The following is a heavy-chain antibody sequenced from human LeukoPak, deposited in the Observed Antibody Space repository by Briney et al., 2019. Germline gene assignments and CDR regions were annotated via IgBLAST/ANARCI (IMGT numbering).Heavy chain of an antibody. D-gene: IGHD3-22*01. CDR1: GGTFSTYD. Sequence: ASVKVSCKPSGGTFSTYDISWVRQAPGQGLEWMGGIISTFGTANYAQKFQGRVTITADESTSTAYMELSSLRSEDTAVYYCARGLGRITMLVVVPNGWAFGIWGQGTMVIVSS. CDR3: ARGLGRITMLVVVPNGWAFGI. V-gene: IGHV1-69*01. CDR2: IISTFGTA. J-gene: IGHJ3*02.